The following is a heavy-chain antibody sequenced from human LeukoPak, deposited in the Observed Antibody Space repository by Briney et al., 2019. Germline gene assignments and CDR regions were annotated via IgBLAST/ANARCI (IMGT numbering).Heavy chain of an antibody. V-gene: IGHV1-8*01. CDR1: GYTFTSYD. CDR2: MNPNSGNT. J-gene: IGHJ4*02. D-gene: IGHD3-22*01. CDR3: ARGHYDSSGYDY. Sequence: ASVKVSCKASGYTFTSYDINWVRQATGQGLEWMGWMNPNSGNTGYAQKFQGRVTMTRNTSTSTAYMELSSLRSEDTAVYYCARGHYDSSGYDYWGQGTLVTVSS.